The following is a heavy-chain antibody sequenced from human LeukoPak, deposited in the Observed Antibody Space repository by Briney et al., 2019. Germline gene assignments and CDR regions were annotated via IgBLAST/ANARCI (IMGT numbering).Heavy chain of an antibody. J-gene: IGHJ4*02. CDR2: IWYDGSNK. Sequence: GGSLRLSCAASGFTFSSYGMHWVRQAPGKGLEWVAVIWYDGSNKYYGDSVKGRFTISRDNSKKTLYLQMNSLRAEDTAVYYCARAGYCSSTSCYYPGDYWGQGTLVTVSS. CDR3: ARAGYCSSTSCYYPGDY. D-gene: IGHD2-2*01. V-gene: IGHV3-33*01. CDR1: GFTFSSYG.